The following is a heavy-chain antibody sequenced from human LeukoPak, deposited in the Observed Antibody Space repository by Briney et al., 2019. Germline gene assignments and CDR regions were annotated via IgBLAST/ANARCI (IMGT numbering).Heavy chain of an antibody. Sequence: GESLKISCKGSGYSFITHWIGWVRQLPGKGLEWMGLIFPGDSETIYSPSLQGQVTISADKSINTAYLRWSSLKASDTAMYYCATSESQTRFDYWGQGTLVTVSS. J-gene: IGHJ4*02. V-gene: IGHV5-51*01. CDR3: ATSESQTRFDY. D-gene: IGHD1/OR15-1a*01. CDR1: GYSFITHW. CDR2: IFPGDSET.